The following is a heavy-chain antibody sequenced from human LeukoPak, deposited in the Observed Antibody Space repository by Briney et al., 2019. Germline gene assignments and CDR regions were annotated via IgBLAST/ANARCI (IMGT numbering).Heavy chain of an antibody. J-gene: IGHJ5*02. CDR1: GYTFTNYY. Sequence: ASVKVSCKASGYTFTNYYIHWVRQAPGQRLEWMGIANPSSGDTNYAQKFQGRVTMTRDTSTTTVYMDLSSLSFEDTAVYYCARDRHCSGGICHSNWFDPWGQGTLVTVSS. D-gene: IGHD2-15*01. CDR2: ANPSSGDT. V-gene: IGHV1-46*01. CDR3: ARDRHCSGGICHSNWFDP.